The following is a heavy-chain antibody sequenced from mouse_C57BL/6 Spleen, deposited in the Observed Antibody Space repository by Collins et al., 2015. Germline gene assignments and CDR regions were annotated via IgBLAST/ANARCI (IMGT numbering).Heavy chain of an antibody. CDR2: INTYTGEP. D-gene: IGHD2-1*01. J-gene: IGHJ3*01. V-gene: IGHV9-1*02. CDR1: GYTFTNYG. Sequence: QIQLVQSGPELKKPGETVKISCKASGYTFTNYGMNWVKQAPGKGLKWMSWINTYTGEPTYTDDFKGRFAFSLETSASTAYLQINNLKNEDMATYFCARGNAYWGQGTLVTVSA. CDR3: ARGNAY.